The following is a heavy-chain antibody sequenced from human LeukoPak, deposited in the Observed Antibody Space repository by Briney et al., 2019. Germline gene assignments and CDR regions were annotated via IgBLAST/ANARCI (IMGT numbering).Heavy chain of an antibody. CDR1: GFTISSYG. V-gene: IGHV3-30*02. D-gene: IGHD3-10*01. CDR2: IRYDGSNK. J-gene: IGHJ6*03. Sequence: GGSLRLSCAASGFTISSYGMHWVRQAPGKGLEWVAFIRYDGSNKYYADSVKGRFTISRDNSKNTLYLQMNSLRAEDTAVYYCAKDRDPIYYYMDVWGKGTTVTVSS. CDR3: AKDRDPIYYYMDV.